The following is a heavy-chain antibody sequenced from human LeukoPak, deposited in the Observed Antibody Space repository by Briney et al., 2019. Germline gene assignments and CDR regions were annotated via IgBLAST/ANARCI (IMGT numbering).Heavy chain of an antibody. CDR3: ARRWGYYRSGSPLDY. D-gene: IGHD3-10*01. Sequence: SETLSLTCAVYGGSFSGYYWSWIRQPPGKGLDWIGHLNHSGSTNYNQSLRSRVTISVDTSKNQCSRKLRSVTAADTAVYYCARRWGYYRSGSPLDYWGQGTLVTVSS. CDR2: LNHSGST. CDR1: GGSFSGYY. V-gene: IGHV4-34*01. J-gene: IGHJ4*02.